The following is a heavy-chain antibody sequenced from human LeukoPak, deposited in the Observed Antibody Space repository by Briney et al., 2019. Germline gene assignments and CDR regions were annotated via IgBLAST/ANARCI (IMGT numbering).Heavy chain of an antibody. CDR1: GFTFSSYW. CDR3: ASGDFWSGYRGGAFDI. V-gene: IGHV3-7*01. CDR2: IKQDGSEK. D-gene: IGHD3-3*01. J-gene: IGHJ3*02. Sequence: GGSLRLSCAASGFTFSSYWMSWVRQAPGKGLEWVAHIKQDGSEKYYVDSVKGRFTISRDNAKNSLYLQMNSLRAEDTAVYYWASGDFWSGYRGGAFDIWGQGTMVTVSS.